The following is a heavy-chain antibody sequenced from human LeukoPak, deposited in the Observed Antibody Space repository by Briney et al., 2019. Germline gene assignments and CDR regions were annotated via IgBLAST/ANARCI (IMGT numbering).Heavy chain of an antibody. CDR2: ISSSSSTI. CDR3: ARDQGPRLQYPPHDY. CDR1: GFTFSSYS. D-gene: IGHD4-11*01. V-gene: IGHV3-48*01. J-gene: IGHJ4*02. Sequence: GGSLRLSCAASGFTFSSYSMNWVRQAPGKGLEWVSYISSSSSTIYYADSAKGRFTISRDNAKNSLYLQMNSLRAEDTAVYYCARDQGPRLQYPPHDYWGQGTLVTVSS.